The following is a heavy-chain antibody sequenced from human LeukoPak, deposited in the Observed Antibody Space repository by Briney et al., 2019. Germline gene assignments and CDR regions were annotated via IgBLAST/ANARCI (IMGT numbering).Heavy chain of an antibody. D-gene: IGHD3-22*01. V-gene: IGHV4-39*01. CDR2: IYYSGST. CDR3: ASPAAYYYDRRHREDYYYYYMDV. J-gene: IGHJ6*03. Sequence: PSETLSLTCTVSGGSISSSSYYWGWIRQPPGKGLEWIGSIYYSGSTYYNPSLKSRVTISVDTSKNQFSLKLSSVTAADTAVYYCASPAAYYYDRRHREDYYYYYMDVWGKGTTVTVSS. CDR1: GGSISSSSYY.